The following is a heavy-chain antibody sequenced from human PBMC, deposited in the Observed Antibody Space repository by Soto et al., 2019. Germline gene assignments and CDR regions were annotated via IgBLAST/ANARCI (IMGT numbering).Heavy chain of an antibody. V-gene: IGHV4-59*08. D-gene: IGHD3-10*01. CDR2: IYYSGTT. Sequence: ASETLSLTCTVSGGSISSYYWSWIRQPPGKGLEWIGYIYYSGTTYCNPSLKSRVTISIDTSKNQFSLKLSSVTAADTAVYYCARQSEYYYASGRAAPLYGMDVWGQGTTVTVSS. CDR3: ARQSEYYYASGRAAPLYGMDV. CDR1: GGSISSYY. J-gene: IGHJ6*02.